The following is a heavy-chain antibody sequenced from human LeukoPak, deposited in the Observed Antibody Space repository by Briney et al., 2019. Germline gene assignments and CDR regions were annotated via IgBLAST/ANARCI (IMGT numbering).Heavy chain of an antibody. V-gene: IGHV3-9*01. Sequence: GGSLRLSCAASGFTFDDYAMHWVRQAPGKGLEWVSGISWNSGSIGYADSVKGRFTISRDNAKNSLYLQMNSLRAEDTAVYYCARDLPNYYGRGGDYWGQGTLVTVSS. D-gene: IGHD3-10*01. CDR1: GFTFDDYA. CDR2: ISWNSGSI. J-gene: IGHJ4*02. CDR3: ARDLPNYYGRGGDY.